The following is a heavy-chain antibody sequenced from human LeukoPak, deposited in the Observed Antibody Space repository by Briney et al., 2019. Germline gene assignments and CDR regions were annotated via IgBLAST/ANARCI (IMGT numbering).Heavy chain of an antibody. D-gene: IGHD6-13*01. J-gene: IGHJ4*02. Sequence: SETLSLTCTVSGGSISSSSYYWGWIRQPPGKGLEWIGSIYYSGSTYYSPSLKSRVTISVDTSKNQFSLKLSSVTAADTAVYYCAGPLIAAAGTPFDYWGQGTLVTVSS. V-gene: IGHV4-39*01. CDR1: GGSISSSSYY. CDR2: IYYSGST. CDR3: AGPLIAAAGTPFDY.